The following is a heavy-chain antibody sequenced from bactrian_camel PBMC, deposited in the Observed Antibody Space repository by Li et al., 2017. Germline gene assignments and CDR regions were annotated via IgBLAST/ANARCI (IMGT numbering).Heavy chain of an antibody. V-gene: IGHV3-2*01. CDR2: INSDGTNT. D-gene: IGHD4*01. CDR1: GFAFSDYP. J-gene: IGHJ7*01. Sequence: VQLVESGGGLVQPGGSLRLSCVTSGFAFSDYPITWVRQAPGKGLEWVCSINSDGTNTYCADSVKGRFIVSRDNAKNTVYLQMNSLKTEDTYVYYCATSTAPSSDHYHGMRSWGKGTQVTVS.